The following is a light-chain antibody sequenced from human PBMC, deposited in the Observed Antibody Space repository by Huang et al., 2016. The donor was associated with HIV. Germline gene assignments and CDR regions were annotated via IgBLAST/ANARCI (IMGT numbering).Light chain of an antibody. CDR3: MQSLQTPLT. CDR1: QSLLQSNGYNY. V-gene: IGKV2-28*01. Sequence: DIVMTQSPLSLPVTPGEPASISCRSSQSLLQSNGYNYLHWYLQKPGQSPQRLMYLGSNRASGGPDRFSGSGSGTDFTLKISRVEAEDVGVYYCMQSLQTPLTFGGGTRVEIK. J-gene: IGKJ4*01. CDR2: LGS.